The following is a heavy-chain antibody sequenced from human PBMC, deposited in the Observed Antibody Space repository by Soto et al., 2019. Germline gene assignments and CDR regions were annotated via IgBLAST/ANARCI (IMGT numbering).Heavy chain of an antibody. V-gene: IGHV1-8*01. CDR1: GYTFTSYD. J-gene: IGHJ6*03. D-gene: IGHD3-3*01. CDR3: ARGWENERITIFGVVRRHGYMDV. Sequence: ASVKVSCKASGYTFTSYDINWVRQATGQGLEWMGWMNPNSGNTGYAQKFQGRVTMTRNTSISTAYMELSSLRSEDTAVYYCARGWENERITIFGVVRRHGYMDVWGKGTTVTVSS. CDR2: MNPNSGNT.